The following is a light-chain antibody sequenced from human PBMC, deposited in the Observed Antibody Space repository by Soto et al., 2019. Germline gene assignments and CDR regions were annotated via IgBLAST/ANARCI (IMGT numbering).Light chain of an antibody. CDR2: GTT. CDR1: SSNIGAGYD. J-gene: IGLJ2*01. CDR3: QSYDSSLSGYVV. V-gene: IGLV1-40*01. Sequence: QSVLTQPPSVSGAPGQRVTISCTGSSSNIGAGYDVHWYQQLPGTAPKLVIYGTTNRPSGVPDRFSGSKSGTSASLAITGLQAEDEADYYCQSYDSSLSGYVVFGGGTKLTVL.